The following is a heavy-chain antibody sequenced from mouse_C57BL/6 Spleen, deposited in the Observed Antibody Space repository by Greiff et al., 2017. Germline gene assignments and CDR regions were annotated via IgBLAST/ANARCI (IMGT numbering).Heavy chain of an antibody. D-gene: IGHD2-1*01. V-gene: IGHV1-64*01. J-gene: IGHJ2*01. Sequence: QVQLQQPGAELVKPGASVKLSCKASGYTFTSYWMHWVKQRPGQGLEWIGMIHPNSGSTNYNEKFKSKATLTVDKSSSTAYMQLSSLTSEAAAVYYCASEGGNYVFDYWGQGTTLTVSS. CDR3: ASEGGNYVFDY. CDR2: IHPNSGST. CDR1: GYTFTSYW.